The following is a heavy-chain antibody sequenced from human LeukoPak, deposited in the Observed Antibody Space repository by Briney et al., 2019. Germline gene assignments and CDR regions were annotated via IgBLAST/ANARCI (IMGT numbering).Heavy chain of an antibody. J-gene: IGHJ4*02. Sequence: ASVNVSCKASGYSFTGYNMHWVRQAPGHGLEWMGWINPNSGGSNYAQKFQGRVTMHRDTPISTVYMELSMLTSDDTGVYYCSRDWYCGQRTLVTVSS. V-gene: IGHV1-2*02. CDR1: GYSFTGYN. CDR3: SRDWY. CDR2: INPNSGGS.